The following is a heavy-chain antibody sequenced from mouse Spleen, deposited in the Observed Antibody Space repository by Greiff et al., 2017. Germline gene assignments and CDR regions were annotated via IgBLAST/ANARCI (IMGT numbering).Heavy chain of an antibody. D-gene: IGHD2-14*01. J-gene: IGHJ4*01. CDR1: GFTFSSYA. V-gene: IGHV5-9-3*01. Sequence: EVQVVESGGGLVKLGGSLKLSCAASGFTFSSYAMSWVRQTPEKRLEWVATISSGGGNTYYPDSVKGRFTISRDNAKNTLYLQMSSLKSEDTAMYYCARWGTERAMDYWGQGTSVTVSS. CDR3: ARWGTERAMDY. CDR2: ISSGGGNT.